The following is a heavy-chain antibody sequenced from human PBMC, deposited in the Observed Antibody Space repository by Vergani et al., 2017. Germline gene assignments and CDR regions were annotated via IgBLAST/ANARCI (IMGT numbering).Heavy chain of an antibody. Sequence: DVHLAESGGGFFQPGGSLRLSCSASGFSFNSYWMHWVRQVPGKGLLWVSRIKSDGSITAYAVSVKGRFTISRDNAQNTLYLQMNSLRVDDTGVYYCARARCIVTSYMSNCLDSWRQGALVTVSS. CDR2: IKSDGSIT. V-gene: IGHV3-74*03. CDR1: GFSFNSYW. D-gene: IGHD2/OR15-2a*01. J-gene: IGHJ5*01. CDR3: ARARCIVTSYMSNCLDS.